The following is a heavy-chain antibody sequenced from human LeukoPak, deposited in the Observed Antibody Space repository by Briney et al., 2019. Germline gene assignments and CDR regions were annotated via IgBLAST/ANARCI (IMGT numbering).Heavy chain of an antibody. J-gene: IGHJ4*02. CDR2: ISAYNGNT. CDR1: GYTFTSYG. CDR3: ARDPAHYGDRSFDY. D-gene: IGHD4-17*01. Sequence: ASVNVSCKASGYTFTSYGISWVRQAPGQGLEWMGWISAYNGNTNYAQKLQGRVTMTTDTSTSTAYMELRSLRSDDTAVYYCARDPAHYGDRSFDYWGQGTLVTVSS. V-gene: IGHV1-18*01.